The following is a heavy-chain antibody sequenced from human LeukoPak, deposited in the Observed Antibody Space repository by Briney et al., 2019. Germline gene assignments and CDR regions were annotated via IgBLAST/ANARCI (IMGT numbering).Heavy chain of an antibody. V-gene: IGHV4-4*08. CDR3: ASFSSGYNY. CDR1: GGSISTYH. Sequence: SETLSLTCTVSGGSISTYHWSWIRQPPGKGLEWIGYIYTSGSTSYNPSLNSRVTISVDTSKNQFSLKLTSVTAADTAVYYCASFSSGYNYWGQGTLVTVSS. D-gene: IGHD3-22*01. J-gene: IGHJ4*02. CDR2: IYTSGST.